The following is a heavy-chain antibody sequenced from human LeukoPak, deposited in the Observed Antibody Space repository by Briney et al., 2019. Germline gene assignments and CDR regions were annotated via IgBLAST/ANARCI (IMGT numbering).Heavy chain of an antibody. D-gene: IGHD6-6*01. CDR1: GYTFTSYG. CDR2: ISAYNGNT. V-gene: IGHV1-18*01. Sequence: GASVKVSCKASGYTFTSYGISWVRQAPGQGLEWMGWISAYNGNTNYAQKLQGRVTMTTDTSTSTAHMELRSLRSDDTAVYYCARDPSISSFFPGYFDLWGRGTLVTVSS. CDR3: ARDPSISSFFPGYFDL. J-gene: IGHJ2*01.